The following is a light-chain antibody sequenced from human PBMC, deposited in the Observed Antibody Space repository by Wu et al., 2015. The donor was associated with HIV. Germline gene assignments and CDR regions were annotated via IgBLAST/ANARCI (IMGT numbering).Light chain of an antibody. J-gene: IGKJ4*01. CDR1: QSVGSTF. V-gene: IGKV3-20*01. CDR2: DAS. CDR3: QQYGSSPLT. Sequence: EIALTQSPGTLSLSPGERATLSCRASQSVGSTFLAWYQQKPGQAPRLLIHDASSRATGTPDRFSGSGSGTDFTLTISRLEPEDFAVYYCQQYGSSPLTFGGGTKVEIK.